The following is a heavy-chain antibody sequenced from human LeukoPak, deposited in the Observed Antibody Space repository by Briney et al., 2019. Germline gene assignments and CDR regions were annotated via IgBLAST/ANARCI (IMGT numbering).Heavy chain of an antibody. CDR3: ARDYCSGGSCYSDNYYYYYYMDV. J-gene: IGHJ6*03. V-gene: IGHV7-4-1*02. CDR2: INTNTGNP. D-gene: IGHD2-15*01. Sequence: ASVKVSCKASGYTFTSYYMHWVRQAPGQGLEWMGWINTNTGNPTYAQGFTGRFVFSLDTSVSTAYLQISSLKAEDTAVYYCARDYCSGGSCYSDNYYYYYYMDVWGKGTTVTVSS. CDR1: GYTFTSYY.